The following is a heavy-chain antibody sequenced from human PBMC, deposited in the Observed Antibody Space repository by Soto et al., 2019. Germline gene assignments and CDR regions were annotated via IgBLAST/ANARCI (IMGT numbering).Heavy chain of an antibody. CDR1: GGSVSSGSYY. Sequence: LSLTCTVSGGSVSSGSYYWSWIRQPPGKGLEWIGIVNYSGRTNYNPSFKSRVTISVDTSKNQFSLKLNSVTAADTAMYYCARVAVFGVVLDYWGQGTQVTVSS. V-gene: IGHV4-61*01. CDR3: ARVAVFGVVLDY. CDR2: VNYSGRT. D-gene: IGHD3-3*01. J-gene: IGHJ4*02.